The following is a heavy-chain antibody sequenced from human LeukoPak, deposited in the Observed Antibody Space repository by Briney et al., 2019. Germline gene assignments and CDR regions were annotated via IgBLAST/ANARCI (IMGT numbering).Heavy chain of an antibody. J-gene: IGHJ3*02. CDR1: GHTFTKYH. Sequence: ASVKVSCKASGHTFTKYHIHWVRQAPGQGLEWMGLINPGGDNTNYAQNFQGRATMTRDTSTSTVYMELSSLRSEDTAIYYCARIRDGYNDAYDIWGQGTVVTVPS. CDR2: INPGGDNT. V-gene: IGHV1-46*01. CDR3: ARIRDGYNDAYDI. D-gene: IGHD5-24*01.